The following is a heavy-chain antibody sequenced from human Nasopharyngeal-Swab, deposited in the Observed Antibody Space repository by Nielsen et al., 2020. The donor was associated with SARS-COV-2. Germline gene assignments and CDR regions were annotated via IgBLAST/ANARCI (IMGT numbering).Heavy chain of an antibody. CDR2: ISSSSSYT. Sequence: GSLRLSCAASGFTFSDYYMSWIRQAPGKGLEWVSYISSSSSYTNYADSVKGRFTISRDNAKNSMYLQMNSLRAEDTAVYYCARLYSSSSYYYYGMDVWGQGTTVTVSS. D-gene: IGHD6-6*01. V-gene: IGHV3-11*06. CDR1: GFTFSDYY. CDR3: ARLYSSSSYYYYGMDV. J-gene: IGHJ6*02.